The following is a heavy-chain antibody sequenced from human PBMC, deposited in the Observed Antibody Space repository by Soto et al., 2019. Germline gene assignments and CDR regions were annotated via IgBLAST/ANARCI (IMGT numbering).Heavy chain of an antibody. CDR3: ARQSGDYYYYGMDV. D-gene: IGHD1-26*01. Sequence: SETLSLTCTVSGGSISSSSYYWGWIRHPPGKGLEWIGSIYYSGSTYYNPSLKSRVTISVDTSKNQFSLKLSSVTAADTAVYYCARQSGDYYYYGMDVWGQGTTVTVSS. V-gene: IGHV4-39*01. J-gene: IGHJ6*02. CDR2: IYYSGST. CDR1: GGSISSSSYY.